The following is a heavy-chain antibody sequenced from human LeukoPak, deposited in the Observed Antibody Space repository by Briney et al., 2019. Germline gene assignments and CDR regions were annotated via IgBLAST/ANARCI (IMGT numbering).Heavy chain of an antibody. CDR1: GYTFTGYY. J-gene: IGHJ4*02. CDR3: SRDPTESRLYYFDY. Sequence: ASVKVSCKASGYTFTGYYMHWVRQAPAQGLEGMGWINPNSGGRNYAQKFQGRVTITRDTSISTAYMELSRLRSGATAVSSCSRDPTESRLYYFDYWGQGTVVTVSS. CDR2: INPNSGGR. V-gene: IGHV1-2*02.